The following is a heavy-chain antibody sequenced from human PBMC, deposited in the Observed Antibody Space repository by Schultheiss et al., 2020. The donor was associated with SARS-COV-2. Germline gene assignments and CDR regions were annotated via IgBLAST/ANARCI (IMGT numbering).Heavy chain of an antibody. J-gene: IGHJ6*02. Sequence: SVKVSCKASGGTFSSYAISWVRQAPGQGLEWMGGIIPIFGTANYAQKFQGRVTITADKSTSTAYMELSSLRSEDTAVYYCARGGVCSGYCYEVGYYYGMDVWGQGTTVTVSS. CDR1: GGTFSSYA. V-gene: IGHV1-69*06. CDR2: IIPIFGTA. D-gene: IGHD2-21*01. CDR3: ARGGVCSGYCYEVGYYYGMDV.